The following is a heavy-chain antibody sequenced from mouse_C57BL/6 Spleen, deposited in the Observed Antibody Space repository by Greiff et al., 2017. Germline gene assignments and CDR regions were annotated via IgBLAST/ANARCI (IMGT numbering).Heavy chain of an antibody. CDR3: ASDVGSSGGFAY. J-gene: IGHJ3*01. CDR2: TSYDGSN. Sequence: EVQLVESGPGLVKPSQSLSLTCSVTGYSITSGYYWNWIRQFPGNNLEWMGYTSYDGSNKYNPSLKNRIAITRDTSKNQFFLKLNSVTTEDTATYYCASDVGSSGGFAYWGQGTLVTVSA. V-gene: IGHV3-6*01. D-gene: IGHD1-1*01. CDR1: GYSITSGYY.